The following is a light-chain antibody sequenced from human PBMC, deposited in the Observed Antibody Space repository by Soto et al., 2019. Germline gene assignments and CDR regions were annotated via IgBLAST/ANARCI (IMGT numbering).Light chain of an antibody. CDR2: TAS. Sequence: DIQMTQSPSSLSASVGDTVTITCRASQDISHYLAWYQKRPGKVPKLLIHTASILQSGVSSRFSASGSGTDFTLTSSSLQPEDVATYYCQKYDRVPWTFGRGTKVEIK. CDR1: QDISHY. V-gene: IGKV1-27*01. CDR3: QKYDRVPWT. J-gene: IGKJ1*01.